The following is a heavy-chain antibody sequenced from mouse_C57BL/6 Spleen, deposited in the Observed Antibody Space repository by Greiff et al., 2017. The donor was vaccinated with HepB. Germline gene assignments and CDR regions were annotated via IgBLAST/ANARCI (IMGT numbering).Heavy chain of an antibody. V-gene: IGHV2-2*01. CDR1: GFSLTSYG. J-gene: IGHJ1*03. Sequence: VQLQESGPGLVQPSQSLSITCTVSGFSLTSYGVHWVRQSPGKGLEWLGVIWSGGSTDCNAAFISRLSISKDNSKSQVFFKMNSLQADDTAIYYCARDTTVVATYWYFDVWGTGTTVTVSS. D-gene: IGHD1-1*01. CDR3: ARDTTVVATYWYFDV. CDR2: IWSGGST.